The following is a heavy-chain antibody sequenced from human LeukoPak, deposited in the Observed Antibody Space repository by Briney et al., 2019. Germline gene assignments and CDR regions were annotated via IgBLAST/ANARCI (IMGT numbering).Heavy chain of an antibody. J-gene: IGHJ3*02. CDR2: IYYSGST. CDR3: ARERTGGSGSYIAFDI. CDR1: GGSISSSSYY. V-gene: IGHV4-39*07. Sequence: PSETLSLTCTVSGGSISSSSYYWGWIRQPPGKGLEWIGSIYYSGSTYYNPSLKSRVTISVDTSKNQFSLKLGSVTAADTAVYYCARERTGGSGSYIAFDIWGQGTMVTVSS. D-gene: IGHD3-10*01.